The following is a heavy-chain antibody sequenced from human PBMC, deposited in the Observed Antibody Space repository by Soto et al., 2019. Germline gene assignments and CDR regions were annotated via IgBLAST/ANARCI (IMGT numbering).Heavy chain of an antibody. D-gene: IGHD5-18*01. V-gene: IGHV3-30-3*01. Sequence: GGSLRLSCAAPGLPFSGFAMHWVRQAPAKGLEWVAVISYDGINTYYADSVKGRFTISRDDSKNTLYLQMNSLRTGDTAVYYCARVGRGYSYGNGFDYWGQGTQVTV. J-gene: IGHJ4*02. CDR3: ARVGRGYSYGNGFDY. CDR1: GLPFSGFA. CDR2: ISYDGINT.